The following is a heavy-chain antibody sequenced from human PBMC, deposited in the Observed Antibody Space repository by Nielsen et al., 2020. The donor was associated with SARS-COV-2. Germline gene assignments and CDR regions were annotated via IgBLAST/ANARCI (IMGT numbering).Heavy chain of an antibody. J-gene: IGHJ5*02. CDR2: IKQDGSEK. CDR3: ARPYSGSYWSWFDP. V-gene: IGHV3-7*01. Sequence: GGSLRLSCAASGFTFSSYWMSWVRQAPGKGLEWVANIKQDGSEKYYVDSVKGRFTISRDNAKNSLYLQMNSLRAEDTAVYYCARPYSGSYWSWFDPWGQGTLVTVSS. CDR1: GFTFSSYW. D-gene: IGHD1-26*01.